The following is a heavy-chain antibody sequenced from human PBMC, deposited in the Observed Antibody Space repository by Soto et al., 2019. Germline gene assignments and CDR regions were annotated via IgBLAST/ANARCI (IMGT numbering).Heavy chain of an antibody. Sequence: GGSLRLSCAASGFTFSSYAMSWVRQAPGKGLEWVSAISGSGGSTYYADSVKGRFTISRDNSKNTLYLQMNSLRAEDTAVYYCAKVSGFPGDPYYFDYWGQGTLVTVSS. CDR3: AKVSGFPGDPYYFDY. CDR1: GFTFSSYA. CDR2: ISGSGGST. V-gene: IGHV3-23*01. D-gene: IGHD3-16*01. J-gene: IGHJ4*02.